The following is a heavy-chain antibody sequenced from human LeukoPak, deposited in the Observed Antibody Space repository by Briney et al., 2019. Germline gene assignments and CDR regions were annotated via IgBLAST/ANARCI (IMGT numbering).Heavy chain of an antibody. V-gene: IGHV4-59*01. D-gene: IGHD3-22*01. Sequence: SETLSLTCTVSGSSISSYYWSWIRQPPGKGLEWIGYIYYSGSTNYNPSLKSRVTISVDTSKNQFSLKLSSVTAADTAVYYCARSAFDRSNYFDYWGQGTLVTVSS. CDR2: IYYSGST. J-gene: IGHJ4*02. CDR1: GSSISSYY. CDR3: ARSAFDRSNYFDY.